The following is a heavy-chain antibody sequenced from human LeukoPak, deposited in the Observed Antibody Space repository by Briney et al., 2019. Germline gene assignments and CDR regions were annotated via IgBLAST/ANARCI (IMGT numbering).Heavy chain of an antibody. CDR2: MYYSGSA. J-gene: IGHJ4*02. Sequence: SETLSLTCTVSGGTISSYYWGWIRQPPGKGLEWIGYMYYSGSANYNPSLKSRVTISVDTSKNQFSLRLSSVAAADTAVYYCARDSGYRRCVYWGQGALVTVSS. D-gene: IGHD5-12*01. CDR3: ARDSGYRRCVY. CDR1: GGTISSYY. V-gene: IGHV4-59*01.